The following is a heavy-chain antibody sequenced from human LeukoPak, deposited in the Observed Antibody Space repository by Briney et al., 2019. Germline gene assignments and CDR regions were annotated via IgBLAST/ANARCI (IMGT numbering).Heavy chain of an antibody. D-gene: IGHD3-22*01. CDR3: ARDADDFSGYSNFDY. CDR1: GYTFTSYY. V-gene: IGHV1-46*01. J-gene: IGHJ4*02. Sequence: GASVKVSCKASGYTFTSYYMHWVRQAPGQGLEWMGIINPSGGATSYAQIFQGRITVTSDTSTSTVYMELSSLRSDDTAVYFCARDADDFSGYSNFDYWGQGTLVTVSS. CDR2: INPSGGAT.